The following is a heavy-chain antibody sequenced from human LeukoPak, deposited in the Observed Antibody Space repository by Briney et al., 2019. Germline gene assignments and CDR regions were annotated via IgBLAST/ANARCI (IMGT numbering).Heavy chain of an antibody. D-gene: IGHD1-14*01. J-gene: IGHJ5*02. CDR3: ARGRTSNWFDP. V-gene: IGHV4-34*01. CDR1: GGXFSGYY. CDR2: INHSGST. Sequence: SETLSLTCAVYGGXFSGYYCSWIRQPPGKGLEWIGEINHSGSTNYNPSLKSRVTTSVDTSKNQLSLELTSVTAADTAVYYCARGRTSNWFDPWGQGTLVTVSS.